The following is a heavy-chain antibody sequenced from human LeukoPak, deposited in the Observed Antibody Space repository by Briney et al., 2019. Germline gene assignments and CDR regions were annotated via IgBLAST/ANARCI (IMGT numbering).Heavy chain of an antibody. J-gene: IGHJ4*02. CDR1: GGSISSYY. Sequence: PSETLSLTCTVSGGSISSYYWSWIRQPPGKGLEWIGYIYYSGSTNYNPSLKSRVTISVDTSKNQFSLKLSSVTAADTAVYYCATSFLEWLSHFDSWGQGTLVTVSS. D-gene: IGHD3-3*01. V-gene: IGHV4-59*01. CDR3: ATSFLEWLSHFDS. CDR2: IYYSGST.